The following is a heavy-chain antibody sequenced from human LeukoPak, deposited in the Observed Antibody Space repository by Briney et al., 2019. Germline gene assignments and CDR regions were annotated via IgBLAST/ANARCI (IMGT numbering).Heavy chain of an antibody. Sequence: GGSLRLSCVASGFTFSSYAMNWVRQAPGKGLEWVSGILGSGGGTYYADSVKGRFTISRDNPKNTLYLQMNSLRAEDTAVYYCAKLEDIVVVPAAIDYWGQGTLVAVSS. J-gene: IGHJ4*02. CDR1: GFTFSSYA. V-gene: IGHV3-23*01. CDR2: ILGSGGGT. D-gene: IGHD2-2*01. CDR3: AKLEDIVVVPAAIDY.